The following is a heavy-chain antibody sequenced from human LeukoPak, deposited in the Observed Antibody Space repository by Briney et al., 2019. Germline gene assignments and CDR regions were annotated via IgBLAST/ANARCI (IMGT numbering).Heavy chain of an antibody. Sequence: ASVKVSCKASGYTFTSYDINWVRQAPGQGLEWMGGIIPIFGTANYAQKFQGRVTITTDESTSTAYMELSSLRSEDTAVYYCAICSFWFDPWGQGTLVTVSS. D-gene: IGHD2-8*01. CDR1: GYTFTSYD. CDR2: IIPIFGTA. V-gene: IGHV1-69*05. J-gene: IGHJ5*02. CDR3: AICSFWFDP.